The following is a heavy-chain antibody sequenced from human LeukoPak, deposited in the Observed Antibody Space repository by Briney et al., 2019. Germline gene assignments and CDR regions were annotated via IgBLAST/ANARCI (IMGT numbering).Heavy chain of an antibody. CDR2: ISGSGSTI. Sequence: GGSLRLSCAASGFTFSDYYMSWIRQAPGKGLEWVSYISGSGSTIYYADSVKGRFTISRDNAKNSLYLQMNSLGAEDTAMYYCAREMATISDHWGQGTLVTVSS. CDR1: GFTFSDYY. J-gene: IGHJ4*02. CDR3: AREMATISDH. D-gene: IGHD5-12*01. V-gene: IGHV3-11*01.